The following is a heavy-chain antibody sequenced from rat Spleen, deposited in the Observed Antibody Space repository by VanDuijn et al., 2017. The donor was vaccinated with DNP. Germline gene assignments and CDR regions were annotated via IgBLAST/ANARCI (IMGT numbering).Heavy chain of an antibody. V-gene: IGHV5-19*01. Sequence: EVQLVESGGGLVQPGRSLKLSCAASGFTFSNYDMAWVRQAPTKGLEWVASISPSGGSTYYRDSVKGRFTISRDNAKSTLYLQMDSLRSEDTATYYCATHNSGYWGQGVMVTVSS. CDR1: GFTFSNYD. CDR3: ATHNSGY. D-gene: IGHD4-3*01. CDR2: ISPSGGST. J-gene: IGHJ2*01.